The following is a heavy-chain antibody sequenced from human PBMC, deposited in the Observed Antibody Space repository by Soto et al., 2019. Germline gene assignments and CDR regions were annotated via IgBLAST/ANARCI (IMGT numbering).Heavy chain of an antibody. V-gene: IGHV4-34*01. CDR3: ARGRYYDILTGYFY. CDR1: GGSFSGYY. D-gene: IGHD3-9*01. J-gene: IGHJ4*02. Sequence: SETLSLTCAVYGGSFSGYYWSWIRQPPGKGLEWIGEINHSGSTNYNPSLKSRVTISVDTSKNQFSLKLSSVTAADTAVYYCARGRYYDILTGYFYWGQGTLVTVPQ. CDR2: INHSGST.